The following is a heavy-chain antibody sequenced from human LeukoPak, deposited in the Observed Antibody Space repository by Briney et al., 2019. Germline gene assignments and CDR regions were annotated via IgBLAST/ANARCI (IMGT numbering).Heavy chain of an antibody. D-gene: IGHD3-22*01. J-gene: IGHJ4*02. CDR1: GFTFSSYG. CDR3: ARSKRWLPDY. V-gene: IGHV3-30*03. Sequence: PGRSLRLSCAASGFTFSSYGMHWVRQAPGKGLEWVAVISYDGSNKYYADSVKGRFTISRDNSKNTLYLQMNSLRAEDTAVYYCARSKRWLPDYWGQGTLVTVSS. CDR2: ISYDGSNK.